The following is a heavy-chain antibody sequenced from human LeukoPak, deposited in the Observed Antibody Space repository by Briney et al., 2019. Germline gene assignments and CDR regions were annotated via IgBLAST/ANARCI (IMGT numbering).Heavy chain of an antibody. D-gene: IGHD4-23*01. CDR2: LYSDGST. J-gene: IGHJ4*02. CDR3: ARRPDYGGTPTFDH. CDR1: GVTVSSNY. V-gene: IGHV3-66*01. Sequence: GGSLRLSCAASGVTVSSNYMSWVRQAPGKGLEWVSVLYSDGSTYYADSVKGRFTISRDNCKNTLYLQMNSLRAEDTAVYFCARRPDYGGTPTFDHWGQGTLVTVSS.